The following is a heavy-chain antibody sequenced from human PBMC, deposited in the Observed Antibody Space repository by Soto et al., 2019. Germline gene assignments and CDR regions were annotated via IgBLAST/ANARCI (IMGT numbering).Heavy chain of an antibody. V-gene: IGHV4-4*07. CDR3: ARYKRAAYCCGDCYYYFDY. J-gene: IGHJ4*02. CDR2: IYTSGST. CDR1: GGSVSSYY. Sequence: QVQLQESGPGLVKPSETLSLTCTVSGGSVSSYYWSWIRQPAGKGLEWIGRIYTSGSTNHNPSLKSRVTMSVDTSKNQFSLKLSSVTAADTAVDYCARYKRAAYCCGDCYYYFDYWGQGTLVTVSS. D-gene: IGHD2-21*02.